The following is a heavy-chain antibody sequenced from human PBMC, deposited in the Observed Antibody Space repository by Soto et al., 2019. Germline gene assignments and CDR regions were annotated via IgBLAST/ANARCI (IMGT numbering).Heavy chain of an antibody. V-gene: IGHV5-51*01. CDR3: ARQSGIAAASGY. D-gene: IGHD6-13*01. CDR1: GYSFTSYC. J-gene: IGHJ4*02. CDR2: IYPGDSDT. Sequence: GESLRIWCNGSGYSFTSYCIGLVLQMPGKGLEWMGIIYPGDSDTRYSPSFQGQVTISADKSISTAYLQWSSLKASDTAMYYCARQSGIAAASGYWGQGTLVTVSS.